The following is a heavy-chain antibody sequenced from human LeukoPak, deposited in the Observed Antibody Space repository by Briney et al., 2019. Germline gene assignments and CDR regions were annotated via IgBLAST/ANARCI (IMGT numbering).Heavy chain of an antibody. V-gene: IGHV3-11*03. CDR3: ARHPATGTADY. CDR1: VFCFSDYY. J-gene: IGHJ4*02. Sequence: PRGSLRLSCAASVFCFSDYYMSWLRQAPGKGLEWVSYISSSSSHTNYADSVKGRFAISRDNAKNSLYLQMNSLRAEDTNLCYCARHPATGTADYWGQGTLVTVSS. D-gene: IGHD6-13*01. CDR2: ISSSSSHT.